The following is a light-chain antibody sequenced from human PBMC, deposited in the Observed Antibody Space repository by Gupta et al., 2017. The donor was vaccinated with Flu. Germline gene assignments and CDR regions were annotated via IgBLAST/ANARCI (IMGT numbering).Light chain of an antibody. Sequence: EIVLTQSPGTLSLSPGERATLSCRASQSVSSSYLAWYQQKPCQAPRLLIYGASSRATGIPDRFSGSGSGTDFTLTISRLEPEDFAVYYCQQDGSSRVYFGHGTKVDIK. CDR2: GAS. CDR1: QSVSSSY. J-gene: IGKJ3*01. V-gene: IGKV3-20*01. CDR3: QQDGSSRVY.